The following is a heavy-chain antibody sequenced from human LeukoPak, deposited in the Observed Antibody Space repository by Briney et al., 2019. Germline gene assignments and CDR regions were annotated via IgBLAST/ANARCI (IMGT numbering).Heavy chain of an antibody. Sequence: GGSLRLSCAASGFTVSSNYMSWVRQAPGKGLEWVSVIYSGGSTYYADSVKGRFTISRDNSKNTLYLQMNSLRAEDTAVYYCARPLVASNLGYWGQGTLVTVSS. CDR3: ARPLVASNLGY. V-gene: IGHV3-66*04. CDR1: GFTVSSNY. J-gene: IGHJ4*02. CDR2: IYSGGST. D-gene: IGHD5-12*01.